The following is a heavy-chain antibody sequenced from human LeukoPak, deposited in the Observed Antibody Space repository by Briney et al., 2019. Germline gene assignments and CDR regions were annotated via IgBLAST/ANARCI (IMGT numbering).Heavy chain of an antibody. V-gene: IGHV3-20*04. CDR2: INWNGGKT. Sequence: GGSLRLSCAASGFNFDDYGMSWVRQAPGKGLEWVSGINWNGGKTGYADSVKGRFTNSRDNSKNTLYLQMNSLRAEDTAVYYCAKWPSNRRWLHCWGQGTLVTVSS. CDR1: GFNFDDYG. CDR3: AKWPSNRRWLHC. J-gene: IGHJ4*02. D-gene: IGHD5-24*01.